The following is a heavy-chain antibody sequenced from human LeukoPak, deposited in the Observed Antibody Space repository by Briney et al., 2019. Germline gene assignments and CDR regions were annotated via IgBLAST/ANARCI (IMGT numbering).Heavy chain of an antibody. J-gene: IGHJ4*02. V-gene: IGHV3-30*18. CDR3: AKARFPYYYDSSGSLDY. CDR1: GFTFSSNG. Sequence: QAGGSLRLSCAASGFTFSSNGMHWVRQAPGKGLEWVTVISYHGSNKYYADSVKGRFTISRDNSKNTLYLQMNSLRAEDTAVYYCAKARFPYYYDSSGSLDYWGQGTLVTVSS. D-gene: IGHD3-22*01. CDR2: ISYHGSNK.